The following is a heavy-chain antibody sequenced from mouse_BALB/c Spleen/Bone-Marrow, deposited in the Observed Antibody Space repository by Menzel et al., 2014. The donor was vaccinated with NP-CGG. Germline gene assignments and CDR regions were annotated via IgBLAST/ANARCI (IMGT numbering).Heavy chain of an antibody. CDR1: GYTFTKHH. CDR2: INPYNDYT. J-gene: IGHJ3*01. Sequence: VQLKESGAELVRPGASVKISCKAFGYTFTKHHINWVKQRPGQGLDWIGYINPYNDYTSYNQKFKGKATLTVDKSSSTAYMDLSSLTSEDSAVYYCAREDYGAWFAYWGQGTLVTASA. V-gene: IGHV1S45*01. CDR3: AREDYGAWFAY. D-gene: IGHD1-2*01.